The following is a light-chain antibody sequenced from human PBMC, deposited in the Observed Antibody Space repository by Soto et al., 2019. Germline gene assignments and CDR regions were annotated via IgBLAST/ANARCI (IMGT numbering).Light chain of an antibody. J-gene: IGLJ2*01. CDR1: SSNIGSNY. V-gene: IGLV1-47*01. CDR3: TAWDDTLRGPL. CDR2: RNN. Sequence: QSVLTQPPSASGTPRQRVTISFSGSSSNIGSNYVYWYQQLPGPAPKLLIYRNNQRPSGVPDRFSGSKSGPSASLAISGVRSEDEADYDCTAWDDTLRGPLFGGGTKLTVL.